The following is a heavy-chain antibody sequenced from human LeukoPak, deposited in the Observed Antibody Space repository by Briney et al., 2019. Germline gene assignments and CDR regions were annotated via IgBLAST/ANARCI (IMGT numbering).Heavy chain of an antibody. J-gene: IGHJ4*02. D-gene: IGHD6-19*01. V-gene: IGHV3-30*02. Sequence: GGSLRLSCTASGFTFNNYGMHWVRRGPGKGLEWVALIRYDGSYTYYADSVKGRFTISRDNYKHPLYLQMNGLRVEDTAMYYCAKVPSLAVASTSMDYWGQGTLVTVSS. CDR1: GFTFNNYG. CDR2: IRYDGSYT. CDR3: AKVPSLAVASTSMDY.